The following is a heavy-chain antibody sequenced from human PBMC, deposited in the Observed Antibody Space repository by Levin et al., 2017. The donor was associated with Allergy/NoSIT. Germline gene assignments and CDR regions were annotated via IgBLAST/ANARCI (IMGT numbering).Heavy chain of an antibody. V-gene: IGHV3-49*03. J-gene: IGHJ5*02. CDR1: GFTFGDYA. CDR2: IRSKAYGGTT. D-gene: IGHD1-14*01. Sequence: GGSLRLSCTASGFTFGDYAMSWFRQAPGKGLEWVGFIRSKAYGGTTEYAASVKGRFTISRDDSKSIAYLQMNSLKTEDTAVYYCTRDVEIGRGGWFDPWGQGTLVTVSS. CDR3: TRDVEIGRGGWFDP.